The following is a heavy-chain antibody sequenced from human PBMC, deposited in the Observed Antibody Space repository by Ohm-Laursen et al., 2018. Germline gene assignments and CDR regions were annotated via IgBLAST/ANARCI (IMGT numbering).Heavy chain of an antibody. CDR3: ARDPSGYYDFWSGYYRSSAYYYGMDV. D-gene: IGHD3-3*01. V-gene: IGHV3-74*01. CDR2: INSDGSST. J-gene: IGHJ6*02. CDR1: GFTFSSYW. Sequence: SLRLSCAAPGFTFSSYWMHWVRQAPGKGLVWVSRINSDGSSTSYADSVKGRFTISRDNAKNTLYLQMNSLRAEDTAVYYCARDPSGYYDFWSGYYRSSAYYYGMDVWGQGTTVTVSS.